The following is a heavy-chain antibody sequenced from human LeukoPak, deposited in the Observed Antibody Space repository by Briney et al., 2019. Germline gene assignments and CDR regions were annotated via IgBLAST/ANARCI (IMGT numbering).Heavy chain of an antibody. Sequence: GGSLRLSCAASGFTFSNAWMSWVRQAPGKGLEWVGRIKSKTDGGTTDYAAPVKGRFTISRDDSKNTLYLQMNSLKTEDTAVYYCTTDVGVTTADYYCYYMDVWGKGTTVTVSS. CDR3: TTDVGVTTADYYCYYMDV. V-gene: IGHV3-15*01. D-gene: IGHD4-11*01. CDR2: IKSKTDGGTT. CDR1: GFTFSNAW. J-gene: IGHJ6*03.